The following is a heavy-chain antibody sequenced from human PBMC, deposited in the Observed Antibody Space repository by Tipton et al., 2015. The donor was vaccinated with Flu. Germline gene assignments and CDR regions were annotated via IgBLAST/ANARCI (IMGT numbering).Heavy chain of an antibody. CDR2: IYHSGST. D-gene: IGHD4-23*01. CDR3: ARDRRARTAAGGVD. J-gene: IGHJ4*02. V-gene: IGHV4-4*02. CDR1: GGSISSSNW. Sequence: SLRLSCAVSGGSISSSNWWSWVRHPPGKGLEWIGEIYHSGSTNYNPSLKSRFTISVDKSKNQFSLKLSSVTAADTAVYYCARDRRARTAAGGVDWGPGTLVTVSS.